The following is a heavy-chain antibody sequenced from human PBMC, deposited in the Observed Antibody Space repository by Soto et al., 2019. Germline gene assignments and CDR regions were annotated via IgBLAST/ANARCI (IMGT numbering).Heavy chain of an antibody. CDR1: GFTFTNYY. Sequence: GGSLRLSCAASGFTFTNYYISWIRQAPGKGLEWVSYISANNVYTNYADSVKGRFTISRDNGKNSVYLQMNGLRAEDTAVYYRARDLEVGSYLYYFDFWGQGALVTVSS. V-gene: IGHV3-11*06. J-gene: IGHJ4*02. CDR3: ARDLEVGSYLYYFDF. CDR2: ISANNVYT. D-gene: IGHD1-26*01.